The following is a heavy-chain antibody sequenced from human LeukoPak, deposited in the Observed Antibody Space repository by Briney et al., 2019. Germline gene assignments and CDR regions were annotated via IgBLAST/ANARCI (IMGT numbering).Heavy chain of an antibody. Sequence: ASVKVSCKASGYTFTSYFMHWVRQAPAKGLEWVGLINPSGGSTSYAQKFPGRVTITMDTHTSTVNMELSGPSAEDAAGYYCWRDVGGWYEIPLFWGQGTLVTVSS. CDR2: INPSGGST. D-gene: IGHD6-19*01. CDR1: GYTFTSYF. J-gene: IGHJ4*02. CDR3: WRDVGGWYEIPLF. V-gene: IGHV1-46*01.